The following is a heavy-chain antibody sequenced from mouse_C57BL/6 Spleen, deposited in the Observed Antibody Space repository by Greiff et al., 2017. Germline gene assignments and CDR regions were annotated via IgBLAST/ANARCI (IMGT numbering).Heavy chain of an antibody. CDR2: IHPNSGST. D-gene: IGHD2-3*01. J-gene: IGHJ4*01. CDR3: AKVYDPYAMDY. V-gene: IGHV1-64*01. Sequence: QVQLKQPGAELVKPGASVKLSCKASGYTFTSYWMHWVKQRPGQGLEWIGMIHPNSGSTNYNEKFKSKATLTVDKSSSTAYMRLSSLTSEDSAVXYCAKVYDPYAMDYWGQGTSVTVSS. CDR1: GYTFTSYW.